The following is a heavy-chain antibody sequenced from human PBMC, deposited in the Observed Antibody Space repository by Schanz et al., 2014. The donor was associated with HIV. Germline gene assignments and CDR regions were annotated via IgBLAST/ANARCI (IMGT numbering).Heavy chain of an antibody. V-gene: IGHV3-23*01. D-gene: IGHD3-10*01. Sequence: EVQLLESGGGLVQPGGSLRLFCAASGFTFTNYAMSWVRQAPGKGLEWVSGISGSGGTTFYADSVKGRFTISRDNSKNTLYLQMNSLRAEDTAVYSCTKDQGLVRPPDYWGQGTLVTVSS. CDR3: TKDQGLVRPPDY. CDR2: ISGSGGTT. CDR1: GFTFTNYA. J-gene: IGHJ4*02.